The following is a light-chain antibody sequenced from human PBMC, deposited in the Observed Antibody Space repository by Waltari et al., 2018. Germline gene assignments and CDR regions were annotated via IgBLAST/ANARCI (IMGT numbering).Light chain of an antibody. J-gene: IGKJ4*01. CDR3: QQYLTSPPKLT. CDR2: GAS. CDR1: RSVSSSY. Sequence: SVLTPSPGTLSLSPGERATLPCRASRSVSSSYLAWYQQKPGQAPRLLIYGASNSATGIPDRFSGSGSGTEFTLTISRLEPEDFAVYYCQQYLTSPPKLTFGGGTKVEIK. V-gene: IGKV3-20*01.